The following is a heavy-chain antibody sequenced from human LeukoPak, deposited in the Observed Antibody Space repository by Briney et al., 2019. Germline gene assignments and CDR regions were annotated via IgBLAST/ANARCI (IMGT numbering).Heavy chain of an antibody. CDR2: INSDGSMT. V-gene: IGHV3-74*01. CDR1: GFTSSTYW. Sequence: PGGSLRPSCAVSGFTSSTYWMHWVRQSPGEGLVWVSRINSDGSMTNYADSVKGRFTISRDNSKNTLYLQMNSLRAEDTAVYYCARRAGAYSHPYDYWGQGTLVTVSS. J-gene: IGHJ4*02. D-gene: IGHD4/OR15-4a*01. CDR3: ARRAGAYSHPYDY.